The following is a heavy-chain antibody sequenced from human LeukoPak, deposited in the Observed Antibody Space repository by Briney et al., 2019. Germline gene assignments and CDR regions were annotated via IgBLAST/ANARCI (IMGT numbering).Heavy chain of an antibody. CDR3: ARAGWYSSGWNPFDY. D-gene: IGHD6-19*01. CDR2: IKQDGSEK. Sequence: RGSLRLSCAASGFTFSSYWMSWVRQAPGKGLEWVANIKQDGSEKNYVDSVKGRFTISRDNAKNSLYLQMNSLRAEDTAVYYCARAGWYSSGWNPFDYWGRGTLVAVSS. CDR1: GFTFSSYW. V-gene: IGHV3-7*01. J-gene: IGHJ4*02.